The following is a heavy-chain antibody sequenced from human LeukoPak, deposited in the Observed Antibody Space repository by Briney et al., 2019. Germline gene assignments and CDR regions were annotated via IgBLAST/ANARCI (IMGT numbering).Heavy chain of an antibody. D-gene: IGHD3-10*01. CDR1: GGSFSGYY. CDR2: INHSGST. J-gene: IGHJ4*02. CDR3: ARGYYYGSRPFDY. V-gene: IGHV4-34*01. Sequence: SETLSLTCAVYGGSFSGYYWSWIRQPPGKGLEWIGEINHSGSTNYNPSLKSRVTISVDTSKNQFSLKLSSVTAADTAVYYCARGYYYGSRPFDYWGQGTLVTVSS.